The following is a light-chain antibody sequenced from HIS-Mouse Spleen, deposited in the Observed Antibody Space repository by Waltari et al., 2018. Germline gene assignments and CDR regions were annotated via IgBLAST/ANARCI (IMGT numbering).Light chain of an antibody. CDR2: EDS. V-gene: IGLV3-10*01. CDR3: YSTDSSGNHRV. Sequence: SYELTQPPSVSVSPVQTARITCSGDALPKKYAYWYQQKSGQAPVLVIYEDSKRPSRIPERFSGSSSGTMATLTISGAQVEDEADYYCYSTDSSGNHRVFGGGTKLTVL. CDR1: ALPKKY. J-gene: IGLJ2*01.